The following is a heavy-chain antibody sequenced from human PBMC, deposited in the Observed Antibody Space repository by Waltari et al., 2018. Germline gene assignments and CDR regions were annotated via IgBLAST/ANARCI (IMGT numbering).Heavy chain of an antibody. V-gene: IGHV4-38-2*01. CDR3: SRQVLGYCTSAACRRLES. D-gene: IGHD2-2*03. CDR1: GYAVNSGFY. Sequence: QVQLLESGPGLVKSSETLSLSCDVSGYAVNSGFYWGWIRQAPGEGLEWVATVYHDGTTFYSPSVKSRLSVAMDTSKNESSLTLKSVTAADTAVYYCSRQVLGYCTSAACRRLESWGQGTLVTVSS. CDR2: VYHDGTT. J-gene: IGHJ4*02.